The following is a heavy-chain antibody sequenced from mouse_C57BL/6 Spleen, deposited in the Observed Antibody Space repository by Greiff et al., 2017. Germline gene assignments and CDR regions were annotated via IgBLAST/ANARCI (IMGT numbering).Heavy chain of an antibody. CDR2: IWSGGST. Sequence: VQGVESGPGLVQPSQSLSITCTVSGFSLTSYGVHWVRQSPGKGLEWLGVIWSGGSTDYNAAFISRLSISKDNSKDQVYFKMNSLQADDTAIYYCARKGAGTAMDYWGQGTSVTVSS. CDR3: ARKGAGTAMDY. J-gene: IGHJ4*01. V-gene: IGHV2-2*01. D-gene: IGHD4-1*01. CDR1: GFSLTSYG.